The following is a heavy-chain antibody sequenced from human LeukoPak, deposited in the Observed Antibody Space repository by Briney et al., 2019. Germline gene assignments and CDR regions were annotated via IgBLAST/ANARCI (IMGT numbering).Heavy chain of an antibody. J-gene: IGHJ6*02. V-gene: IGHV1-69*04. Sequence: ASVKVSCKASGGTFSSYAISWVRQAPGQGLEWMGRIIPILDIANYAQKLQGRVTMTTDTSTSTAYMELRSLRSDDTAVYYCARDDIIVVVPAAVYYYYGMDVWGQGTTVTVSS. CDR2: IIPILDIA. CDR3: ARDDIIVVVPAAVYYYYGMDV. CDR1: GGTFSSYA. D-gene: IGHD2-2*01.